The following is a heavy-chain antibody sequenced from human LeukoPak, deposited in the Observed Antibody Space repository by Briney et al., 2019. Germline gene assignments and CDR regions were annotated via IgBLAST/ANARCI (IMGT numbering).Heavy chain of an antibody. CDR2: ITSGSAYI. D-gene: IGHD6-13*01. CDR3: ARGEQQLDY. Sequence: GGSLRLSCAASGFIFSSYSMNWVRQAPGKGLEWVSSITSGSAYISYADSVRGRFTVSRDNAKNSLYLQMNSLRTEDTAVYYCARGEQQLDYWGQGILVTVYS. V-gene: IGHV3-21*01. J-gene: IGHJ4*02. CDR1: GFIFSSYS.